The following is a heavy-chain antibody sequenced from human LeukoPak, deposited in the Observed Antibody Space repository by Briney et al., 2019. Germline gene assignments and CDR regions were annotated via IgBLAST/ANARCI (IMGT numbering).Heavy chain of an antibody. V-gene: IGHV1-2*02. CDR1: GYTFTGYY. J-gene: IGHJ6*03. CDR3: ASRSVVVPAAMINYYYYYMDV. CDR2: INPNSGGT. Sequence: GASVKVSCKASGYTFTGYYMHWVRQAPGQGLEWMGWINPNSGGTNYAQKFQGRVTMTRDTSISTAYMELSRLRSDDTAVYYCASRSVVVPAAMINYYYYYMDVWGKGTTVTVSS. D-gene: IGHD2-2*01.